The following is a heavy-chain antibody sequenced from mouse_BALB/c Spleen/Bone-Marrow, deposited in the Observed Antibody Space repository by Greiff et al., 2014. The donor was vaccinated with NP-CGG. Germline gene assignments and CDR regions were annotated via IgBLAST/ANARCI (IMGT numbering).Heavy chain of an antibody. J-gene: IGHJ2*01. CDR2: IYPGDGST. V-gene: IGHV1S56*01. CDR3: ARGELPYYFDY. Sequence: SGPELVKPGASVKMSCKASGYTFTSYYIHWVKQRPGQGLEWIGWIYPGDGSTKYNEKFKGKTTLTADKSSSTAYMLLSSLTSEDSAIYFCARGELPYYFDYWGQGTTLTVSS. CDR1: GYTFTSYY.